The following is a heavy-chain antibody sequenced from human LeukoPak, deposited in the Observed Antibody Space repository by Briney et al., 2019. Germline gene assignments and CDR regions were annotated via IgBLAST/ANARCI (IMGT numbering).Heavy chain of an antibody. CDR3: AREFVAATTHYYYYYMDV. J-gene: IGHJ6*03. CDR2: INPNSGGT. CDR1: GYTFTGYY. D-gene: IGHD2-15*01. Sequence: ASVKVSCKASGYTFTGYYMHWVRQAPGQGLEWMGWINPNSGGTNYAQKFQGRVTMTRDTSISTAYMELSRLRSDDTAVYYCAREFVAATTHYYYYYMDVWGKGTTVTISS. V-gene: IGHV1-2*02.